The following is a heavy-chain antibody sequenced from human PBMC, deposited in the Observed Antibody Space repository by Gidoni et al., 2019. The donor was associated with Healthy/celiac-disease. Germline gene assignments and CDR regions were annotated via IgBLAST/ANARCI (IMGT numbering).Heavy chain of an antibody. Sequence: QVQLMQSGAEVKKPGSSVKVSCKASGGTFSSYAISWVRQAPGQGLEWMGGIIPIFGTANYAQKFQGRVTITADESTSTAYMELSSLRSEDTAVYYCASCGYSGYDYTDYFDYWGQGTLVTVSS. D-gene: IGHD5-12*01. CDR2: IIPIFGTA. CDR1: GGTFSSYA. J-gene: IGHJ4*02. V-gene: IGHV1-69*01. CDR3: ASCGYSGYDYTDYFDY.